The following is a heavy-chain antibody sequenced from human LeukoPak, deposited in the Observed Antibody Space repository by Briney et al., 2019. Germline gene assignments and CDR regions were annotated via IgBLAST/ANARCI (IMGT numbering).Heavy chain of an antibody. CDR1: GGSISSYY. Sequence: SETLSLTCTVSGGSISSYYWSWIRQPAGKGLEWIGRIYTSGSTNYNPSLKSRVTMSVDTSKDQFSLKLSSATAADTAVYYCARGLPDYYYYYMDVWGKGTTVTISS. CDR3: ARGLPDYYYYYMDV. J-gene: IGHJ6*03. CDR2: IYTSGST. D-gene: IGHD3-16*01. V-gene: IGHV4-4*07.